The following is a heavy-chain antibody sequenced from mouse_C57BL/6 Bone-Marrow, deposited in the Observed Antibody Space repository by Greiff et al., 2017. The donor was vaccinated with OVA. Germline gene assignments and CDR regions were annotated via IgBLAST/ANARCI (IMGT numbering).Heavy chain of an antibody. CDR3: ARAYYRRGFAY. J-gene: IGHJ3*01. CDR2: IYPRSGNT. Sequence: QVQLQQSGAELARPGASVKLSCKASGYTFTSYGISWVKQRTGQGLEWIGEIYPRSGNTYYNEKFKGKATLTADKSSSKAYMELRSLTSEDSAVYFCARAYYRRGFAYWGQGTLVTVSA. CDR1: GYTFTSYG. V-gene: IGHV1-81*01. D-gene: IGHD2-14*01.